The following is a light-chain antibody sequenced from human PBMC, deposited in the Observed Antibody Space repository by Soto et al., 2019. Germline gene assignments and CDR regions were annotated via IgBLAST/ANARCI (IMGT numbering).Light chain of an antibody. J-gene: IGKJ4*01. CDR3: QQYDNLLT. CDR2: DAS. V-gene: IGKV1-33*01. Sequence: DIPMTQSPSSLSASVGDRVTITCQASQDISNYLNWYQQKPGKAPKLLIYDASNLETGVPSRFSGSGSGTDFTFTISSLQPDDIATYYCQQYDNLLTFGGGTKVEIK. CDR1: QDISNY.